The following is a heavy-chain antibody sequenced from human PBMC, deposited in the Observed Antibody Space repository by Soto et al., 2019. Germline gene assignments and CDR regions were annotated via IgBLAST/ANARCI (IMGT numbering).Heavy chain of an antibody. CDR2: IWYDGSNK. Sequence: QVQLVESGGGVVQPGRSLRLSCAASGFTFSSYGMHWVRQAPGKRLEWVAVIWYDGSNKYSADSVKGRVTLSRDNSKNTLYLQMNRLRAEDTAVDYCARDMTTSYCYGMDGWGQGTTVTVSS. CDR1: GFTFSSYG. J-gene: IGHJ6*02. CDR3: ARDMTTSYCYGMDG. V-gene: IGHV3-33*01. D-gene: IGHD4-17*01.